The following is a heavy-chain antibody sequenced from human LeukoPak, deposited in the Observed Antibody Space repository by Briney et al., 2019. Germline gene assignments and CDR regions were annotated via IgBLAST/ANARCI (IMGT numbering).Heavy chain of an antibody. D-gene: IGHD4-23*01. J-gene: IGHJ4*02. CDR1: GYTFTNFA. CDR2: TNGANGNT. Sequence: ASVKVSCKASGYTFTNFALRWVRQAPGQRLEWMGWTNGANGNTRISQDFPGRLTIAIDASASKAYKELSSLRSEDTAVYYCARSPGGNARTWLDYWGQGTLVTVSS. CDR3: ARSPGGNARTWLDY. V-gene: IGHV1-3*02.